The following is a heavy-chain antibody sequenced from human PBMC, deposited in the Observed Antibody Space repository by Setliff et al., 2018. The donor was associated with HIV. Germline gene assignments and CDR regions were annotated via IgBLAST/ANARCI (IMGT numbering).Heavy chain of an antibody. D-gene: IGHD4-17*01. CDR3: ARDSDVTSDAFDI. CDR1: GFTFSSYE. CDR2: ISSSGSTI. J-gene: IGHJ3*02. Sequence: GGSLRLSCAASGFTFSSYEMNWVRQAPGKGLEWVSYISSSGSTIYYADSVKGRFTISRDNAKNPLYLQMNSLRAEDTAVYYCARDSDVTSDAFDIWGQGTMVTVSS. V-gene: IGHV3-48*03.